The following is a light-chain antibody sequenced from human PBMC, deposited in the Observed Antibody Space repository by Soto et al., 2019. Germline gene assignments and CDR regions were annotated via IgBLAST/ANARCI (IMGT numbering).Light chain of an antibody. CDR1: SNDIGAYNY. V-gene: IGLV2-14*01. Sequence: QSVLTQPTSVSGSPGQSITISCTGNSNDIGAYNYVSWYQQHPGKAPKLMIYEVSNRPSGVSNRFSGSKSGNTASLTISGLQAEDEADYYCSSYTSLSAWVFGGGTKLTVL. CDR2: EVS. J-gene: IGLJ2*01. CDR3: SSYTSLSAWV.